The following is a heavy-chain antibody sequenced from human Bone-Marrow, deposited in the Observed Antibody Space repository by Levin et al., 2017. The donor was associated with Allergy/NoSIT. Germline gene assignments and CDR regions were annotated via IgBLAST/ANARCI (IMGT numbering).Heavy chain of an antibody. CDR1: GFTFSSYA. Sequence: GESLKISCAASGFTFSSYAMHWVRQAPGKGLEWVAVISYDGSNKYYADSVKGRFTISRDNSKNTLYLQMNSLRAEDTAVYYCAREDEYYDSSGYWGRGAFDIWGQGTMVTVSS. CDR3: AREDEYYDSSGYWGRGAFDI. V-gene: IGHV3-30*04. D-gene: IGHD3-22*01. CDR2: ISYDGSNK. J-gene: IGHJ3*02.